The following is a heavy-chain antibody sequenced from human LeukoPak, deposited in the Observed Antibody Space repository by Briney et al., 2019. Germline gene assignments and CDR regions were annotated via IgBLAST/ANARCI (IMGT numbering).Heavy chain of an antibody. CDR2: IWYDGSNK. J-gene: IGHJ6*02. D-gene: IGHD3-10*01. Sequence: GGSLRLSCAASGFTFSSYGMHWVRQAPGKGLEWVAVIWYDGSNKYYADSVKGRFTISRDNSKNTLYLQMNSLRAEDTAVYYCARDLGGVHYYDGMDVWGQGTTVTVSS. CDR3: ARDLGGVHYYDGMDV. CDR1: GFTFSSYG. V-gene: IGHV3-33*01.